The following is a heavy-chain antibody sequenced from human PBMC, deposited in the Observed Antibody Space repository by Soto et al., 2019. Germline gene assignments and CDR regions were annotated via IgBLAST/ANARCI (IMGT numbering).Heavy chain of an antibody. Sequence: SETLSLTCTVSGGSISSSSYYWGWIRQPPGKGLEWIGSIFYSGTTYYNPSLKSRVTISVDTSKNQFSLKLSSVTAADTAVYYCARKSSIYSTWPLLDYWGRGTLVTVS. V-gene: IGHV4-39*07. J-gene: IGHJ4*02. D-gene: IGHD6-13*01. CDR2: IFYSGTT. CDR1: GGSISSSSYY. CDR3: ARKSSIYSTWPLLDY.